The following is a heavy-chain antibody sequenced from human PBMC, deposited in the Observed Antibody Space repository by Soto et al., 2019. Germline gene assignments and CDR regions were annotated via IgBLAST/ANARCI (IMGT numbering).Heavy chain of an antibody. V-gene: IGHV3-23*01. CDR1: GFTFRNYA. CDR3: ATAQYGSGSWPLAFDF. CDR2: ISGDGGTT. Sequence: EVQLLESGGGLVQPGGSLRLSCAASGFTFRNYAMSWVRQAPGKGLEWVSAISGDGGTTYYADSVKGRFTISRDNSKNTLYLQLNSLRAENTASYYFATAQYGSGSWPLAFDFWGQGTLVTVSP. J-gene: IGHJ4*02. D-gene: IGHD6-25*01.